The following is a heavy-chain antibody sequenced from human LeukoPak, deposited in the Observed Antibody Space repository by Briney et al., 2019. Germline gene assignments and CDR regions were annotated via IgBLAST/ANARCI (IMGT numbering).Heavy chain of an antibody. CDR2: IYYSEST. J-gene: IGHJ4*02. V-gene: IGHV4-61*01. CDR3: ARGRSGGSYWGGIDY. CDR1: GGSVSSGSYY. Sequence: PSETLSLTCTVSGGSVSSGSYYWSWIRQPPGKGLEWIGYIYYSESTNYNPSLKSRVTISVDTSKNQFSLKLSSVTAADTAVYYCARGRSGGSYWGGIDYWGQGTLVTVSS. D-gene: IGHD1-26*01.